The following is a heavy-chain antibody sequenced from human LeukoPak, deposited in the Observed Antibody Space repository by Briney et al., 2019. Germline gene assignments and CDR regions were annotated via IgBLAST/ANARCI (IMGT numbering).Heavy chain of an antibody. V-gene: IGHV3-30*18. D-gene: IGHD2-21*02. CDR3: AKDATRYCGGDCYPQTPDF. Sequence: GGSLRLSCAASGFTFSNYGMHWVRQAPGKGLDWVAVISYDGINKYYADSVKGRFTISRDNSKNTLYLQMNSLRAEDTAVFYCAKDATRYCGGDCYPQTPDFWGQGTLVTVSS. CDR2: ISYDGINK. CDR1: GFTFSNYG. J-gene: IGHJ4*02.